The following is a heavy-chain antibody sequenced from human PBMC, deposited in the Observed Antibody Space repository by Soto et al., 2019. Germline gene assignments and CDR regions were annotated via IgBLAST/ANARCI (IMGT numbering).Heavy chain of an antibody. V-gene: IGHV1-46*01. CDR3: ARTRPNIVVVTAIRDNWFDP. D-gene: IGHD2-21*02. Sequence: ASVEVSCKASGYTFTSYYIHWVRQAPGQGLEWMRIINPSGGSTSYAQKFQGRVTMTRDTSTSTVYMELSSLRSEDTAVYYCARTRPNIVVVTAIRDNWFDPWGQGTLVTVSS. CDR1: GYTFTSYY. CDR2: INPSGGST. J-gene: IGHJ5*02.